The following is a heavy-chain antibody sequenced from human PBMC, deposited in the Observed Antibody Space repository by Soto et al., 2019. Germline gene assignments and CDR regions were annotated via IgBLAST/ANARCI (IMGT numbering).Heavy chain of an antibody. D-gene: IGHD1-26*01. J-gene: IGHJ4*02. V-gene: IGHV1-2*02. CDR3: ARDMEKGGGSAGFDY. Sequence: ASVKVSCKASGYTFTGYYMHWVRQAPGQGLEWMGWINPNSGGTNYAQKFQGRVTMTWDTSISTAYMALTRLRSDDTAVYYCARDMEKGGGSAGFDYWGQGTLVTVSS. CDR2: INPNSGGT. CDR1: GYTFTGYY.